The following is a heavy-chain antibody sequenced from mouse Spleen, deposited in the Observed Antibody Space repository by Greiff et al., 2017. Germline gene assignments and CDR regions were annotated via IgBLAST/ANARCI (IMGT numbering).Heavy chain of an antibody. CDR1: GFTFSDYG. D-gene: IGHD1-1*01. J-gene: IGHJ4*01. CDR2: ISSGSSTI. Sequence: EVQLVESGGGLVKPGGSLKLSCAASGFTFSDYGMHWVRQAPEKGLEWVAYISSGSSTIYYADTVKGRFTISRDNAKNTLFLQMTSLRSEDTAMYYCARRNNYYGSSDYAMDYWGQGTSVTVSS. CDR3: ARRNNYYGSSDYAMDY. V-gene: IGHV5-17*01.